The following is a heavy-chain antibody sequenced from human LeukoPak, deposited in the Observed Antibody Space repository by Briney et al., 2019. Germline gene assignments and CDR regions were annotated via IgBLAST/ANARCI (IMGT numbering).Heavy chain of an antibody. CDR2: IIPIFGTA. V-gene: IGHV1-69*06. Sequence: ASVKVSCKASGGTFSSYAISWVRQAPGQGLEWMGGIIPIFGTANYAQKFQGRVTITADKSTSTAYMELSSLRSEDTAVYYCARDLREAVAGDYWYFDLWGRGTLVTVSS. D-gene: IGHD6-19*01. CDR1: GGTFSSYA. J-gene: IGHJ2*01. CDR3: ARDLREAVAGDYWYFDL.